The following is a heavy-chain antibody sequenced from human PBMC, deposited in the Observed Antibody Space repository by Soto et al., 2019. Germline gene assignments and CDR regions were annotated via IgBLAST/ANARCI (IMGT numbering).Heavy chain of an antibody. CDR3: ARRGYCSGGSCYYYYGMDV. D-gene: IGHD2-15*01. CDR2: IIPIFGTA. Sequence: SVKVSCKASGGTFSSYAISWVRQAPGQGLEWMGGIIPIFGTANYAQKFQGRVTITADESTSTAYMELSSLRSEDTAVYYCARRGYCSGGSCYYYYGMDVWGQGTTVTVSS. J-gene: IGHJ6*02. CDR1: GGTFSSYA. V-gene: IGHV1-69*13.